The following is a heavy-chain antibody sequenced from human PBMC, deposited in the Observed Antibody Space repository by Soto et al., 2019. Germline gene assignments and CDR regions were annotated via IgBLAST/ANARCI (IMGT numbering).Heavy chain of an antibody. CDR3: ARELGYCSDGSAYMDGAFDI. Sequence: GGSLRLSCAASGSTFSSYAVSWVRQAQGKGLEWVSVIIGSGDSTYYADSGKGRFTISRDNSKNTQYVQMNSLRAEDTAVYYSARELGYCSDGSAYMDGAFDIWGQGTMVTVSS. J-gene: IGHJ3*02. CDR2: IIGSGDST. CDR1: GSTFSSYA. V-gene: IGHV3-23*01. D-gene: IGHD2-15*01.